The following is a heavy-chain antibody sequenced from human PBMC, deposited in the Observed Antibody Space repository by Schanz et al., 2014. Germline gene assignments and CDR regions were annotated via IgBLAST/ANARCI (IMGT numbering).Heavy chain of an antibody. V-gene: IGHV1-69*04. CDR3: ARGYGDSPTDV. CDR2: IIPILGIA. CDR1: GYTFTSYD. D-gene: IGHD4-17*01. J-gene: IGHJ4*02. Sequence: QVQLVQSGGEMKKPGASVKVSCTASGYTFTSYDINWVRQAPGQGLEWMGRIIPILGIANYAQKFQGRVTITADRSTSTAYMELSSLRSEDTAVYYCARGYGDSPTDVWGQGTLVTGSS.